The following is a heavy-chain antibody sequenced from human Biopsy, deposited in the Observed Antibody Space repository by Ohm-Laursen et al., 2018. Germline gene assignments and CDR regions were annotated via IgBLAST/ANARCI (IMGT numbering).Heavy chain of an antibody. J-gene: IGHJ6*02. Sequence: SVKVSCKASGDTFTTSAISWVRQVPGQGLDWMGRIILILGTVDYGQNFQGRVTIRADTSTTFLELTSLRYDDPAVYYCASGDIGGIGLDVWGLGTTVTVSS. V-gene: IGHV1-69*04. CDR2: IILILGTV. CDR3: ASGDIGGIGLDV. D-gene: IGHD3-10*01. CDR1: GDTFTTSA.